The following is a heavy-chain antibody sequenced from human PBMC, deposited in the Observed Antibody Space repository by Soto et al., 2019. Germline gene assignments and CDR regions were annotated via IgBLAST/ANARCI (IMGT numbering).Heavy chain of an antibody. CDR1: GFTFSSYA. J-gene: IGHJ4*02. CDR3: ARDEGLEDYYDSSGSLFDY. Sequence: GGSLRLSCAASGFTFSSYAMHWVRQAPGKGLEWVAVISYDGSNKYYADSVKGRFTISRDNSKNTLYLQMNSLRAEDTAVYYCARDEGLEDYYDSSGSLFDYWGQGTLVTVSS. D-gene: IGHD3-22*01. CDR2: ISYDGSNK. V-gene: IGHV3-30-3*01.